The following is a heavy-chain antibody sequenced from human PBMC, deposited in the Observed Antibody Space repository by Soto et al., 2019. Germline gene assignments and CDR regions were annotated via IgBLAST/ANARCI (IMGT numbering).Heavy chain of an antibody. D-gene: IGHD1-26*01. CDR1: GFTFNSHT. J-gene: IGHJ4*02. CDR3: TRELGATGY. V-gene: IGHV3-48*04. Sequence: EVQLVESGGGLVQPGGSLRLSCAASGFTFNSHTMNWVRQAPGKGLEWLSYFSDSSASIYYADSVKGRFTVSRDNAKNSLYLQMNSLRAEDTAVYYCTRELGATGYWGQGTLVTVSS. CDR2: FSDSSASI.